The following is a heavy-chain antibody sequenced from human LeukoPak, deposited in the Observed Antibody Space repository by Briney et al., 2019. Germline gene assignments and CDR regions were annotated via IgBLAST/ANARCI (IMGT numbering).Heavy chain of an antibody. Sequence: GGSLRLSCAASGFTFSSYEMNWVRQAPGKGLEWVSYISSSGSTIYYADSVKGRFTISRDNAKNSLYLQMDSLRAEDTAVYYCARRVDHYGMDVWGQGTTVTVSS. CDR2: ISSSGSTI. CDR3: ARRVDHYGMDV. V-gene: IGHV3-48*03. CDR1: GFTFSSYE. J-gene: IGHJ6*02.